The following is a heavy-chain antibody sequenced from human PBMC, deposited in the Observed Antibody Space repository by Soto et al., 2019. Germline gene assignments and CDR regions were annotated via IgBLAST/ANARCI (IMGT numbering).Heavy chain of an antibody. CDR1: GGTFSSYT. D-gene: IGHD2-15*01. J-gene: IGHJ2*01. Sequence: QVQLVQSGAEVKKPGSSVKVSCKASGGTFSSYTISWVRQAPGQGLEWMGRIIPILGIANYAQKFQGRXTXXXXXXXXXXXXXXXXXXXXXXXXXXXXXXXTGYCXXGSCYRWYFDLWGRGTLVTVXX. CDR3: XXXXTGYCXXGSCYRWYFDL. V-gene: IGHV1-69*02. CDR2: IIPILGIA.